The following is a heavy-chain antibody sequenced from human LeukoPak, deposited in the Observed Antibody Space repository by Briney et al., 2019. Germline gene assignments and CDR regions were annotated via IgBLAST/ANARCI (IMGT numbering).Heavy chain of an antibody. CDR3: SSTDWGYFQH. D-gene: IGHD7-27*01. CDR1: GFTFSSYG. Sequence: GGSLRLSCAASGFTFSSYGMHWVRQAPGKGLEWVAVISYDGSNKYYADSVKGRFTISRDNSKNTLYLQMNSLRAEDTAVYYCSSTDWGYFQHWGQGTLVTVSS. V-gene: IGHV3-30*03. J-gene: IGHJ1*01. CDR2: ISYDGSNK.